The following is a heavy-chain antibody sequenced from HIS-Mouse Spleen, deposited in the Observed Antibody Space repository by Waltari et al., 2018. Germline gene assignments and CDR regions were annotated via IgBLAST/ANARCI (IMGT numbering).Heavy chain of an antibody. CDR1: GFTFSSYW. CDR3: ARGYSYGYDAFDI. CDR2: IKQDGSEK. J-gene: IGHJ3*02. D-gene: IGHD5-18*01. V-gene: IGHV3-7*01. Sequence: EVQLVESGGGLVQPGGSLRLSCAASGFTFSSYWMSWVRQAPGKGLEWVDNIKQDGSEKYYVDSVKGRFTISRDNAKNSLYLQMNSLRAEDTAVYYCARGYSYGYDAFDIWGQGTMVTVSS.